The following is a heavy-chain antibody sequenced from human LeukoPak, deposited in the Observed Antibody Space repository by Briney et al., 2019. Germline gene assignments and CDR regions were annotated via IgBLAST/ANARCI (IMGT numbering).Heavy chain of an antibody. CDR1: GFTFSSYG. J-gene: IGHJ4*02. CDR3: AKDQNGDWFDY. Sequence: GGSLRLSCAASGFTFSSYGMHWVRQAPGKGLEWVAFIRYDGSNKYSADSVKGRFTISRDNSKTTLYLQMNSLRAEDTAVYYCAKDQNGDWFDYWGQGTLVTVSS. D-gene: IGHD4-17*01. CDR2: IRYDGSNK. V-gene: IGHV3-30*02.